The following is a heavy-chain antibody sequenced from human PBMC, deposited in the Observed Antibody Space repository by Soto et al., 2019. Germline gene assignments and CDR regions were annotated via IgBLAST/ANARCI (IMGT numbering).Heavy chain of an antibody. CDR2: INAGNGNT. V-gene: IGHV1-3*01. J-gene: IGHJ5*02. Sequence: ASVKVSCKASGYTFTSYAMHWVRQAHGQRLEWMGWINAGNGNTKYSQKFQGRVTITRDTSASTAYMELSSLRSEDTAVYYCARDPLVGATSILAKWFDPWGQGTLVTVSS. CDR1: GYTFTSYA. CDR3: ARDPLVGATSILAKWFDP. D-gene: IGHD1-26*01.